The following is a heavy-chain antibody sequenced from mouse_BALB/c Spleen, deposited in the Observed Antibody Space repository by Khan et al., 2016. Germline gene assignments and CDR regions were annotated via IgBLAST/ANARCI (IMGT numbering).Heavy chain of an antibody. D-gene: IGHD1-1*01. J-gene: IGHJ4*01. CDR1: GFTFSHYG. Sequence: EVELVASGGGLVRPGGSLKLSCAASGFTFSHYGMSWVRQTPDKRLELVASINSNGGNTYYPDSVTGRFTISRDNAKNTLYLQMSSLKSDDTAIYYCAREGIYSGYTLDYWGQGTSVTVSS. CDR3: AREGIYSGYTLDY. V-gene: IGHV5-6-3*01. CDR2: INSNGGNT.